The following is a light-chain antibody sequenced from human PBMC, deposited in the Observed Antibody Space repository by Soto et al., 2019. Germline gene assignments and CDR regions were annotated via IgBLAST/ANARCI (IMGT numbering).Light chain of an antibody. CDR3: GTWDASLSAVV. Sequence: QSVLPQPPSVSAAPGQTVTISCSGSSSNIGNNFVSWYQQLPGTAPKLLIYDNNKRPVGIPDRFSGSKSGTSATLGITGLQTGDEADYYCGTWDASLSAVVFGGWTKLTVL. CDR1: SSNIGNNF. CDR2: DNN. J-gene: IGLJ2*01. V-gene: IGLV1-51*01.